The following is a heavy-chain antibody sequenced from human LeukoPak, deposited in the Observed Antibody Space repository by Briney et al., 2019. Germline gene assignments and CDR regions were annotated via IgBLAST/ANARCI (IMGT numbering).Heavy chain of an antibody. CDR1: GYTFTGYY. CDR2: VNPNSGGT. V-gene: IGHV1-2*02. J-gene: IGHJ5*02. Sequence: ASVKVSCKASGYTFTGYYMHWVRQAPGQGLEWMGWVNPNSGGTNYAQKFQGRVTMTRDTSISTAYMELSRLRSDDTAVYYCARVDWNDVRFDPWGQGTLVTVSS. CDR3: ARVDWNDVRFDP. D-gene: IGHD1-1*01.